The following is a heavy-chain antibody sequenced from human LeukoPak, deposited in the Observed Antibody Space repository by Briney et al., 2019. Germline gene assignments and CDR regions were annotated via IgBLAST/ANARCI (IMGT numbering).Heavy chain of an antibody. D-gene: IGHD2-8*01. CDR1: GYSFTIYW. V-gene: IGHV5-51*01. Sequence: GESLKISCKGSGYSFTIYWIAWVRQMPGKGLEWMGIIYPGGSDTRYSPSFQGQVTISADKSINTAYLQWSSLKASDTAMYYCARLGYCINGVCYTVDYWGQGTLVTVSS. CDR3: ARLGYCINGVCYTVDY. CDR2: IYPGGSDT. J-gene: IGHJ4*02.